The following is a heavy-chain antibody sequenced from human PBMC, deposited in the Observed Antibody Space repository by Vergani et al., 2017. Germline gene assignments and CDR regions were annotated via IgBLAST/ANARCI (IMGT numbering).Heavy chain of an antibody. CDR3: ARTAIMYYYDSSGYPFDY. Sequence: QLQLPESGPGLVKPSETLSLTCTVSGGSISSSSYYWGWIRQPPGKGLEWIGSFYYSGSTYYNPSLKSRVTISVDTSKNQFSLKLSSVTAADTAVYYCARTAIMYYYDSSGYPFDYWGQGTLVTVSS. CDR2: FYYSGST. V-gene: IGHV4-39*01. CDR1: GGSISSSSYY. D-gene: IGHD3-22*01. J-gene: IGHJ4*02.